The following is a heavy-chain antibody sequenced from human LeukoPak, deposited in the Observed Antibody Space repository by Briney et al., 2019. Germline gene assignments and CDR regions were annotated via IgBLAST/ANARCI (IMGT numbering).Heavy chain of an antibody. Sequence: ASVKVSCKASGYIFTDYYMHWVRQAPGQELGWMGRINPNSGGTNYAQKFQGRVTMTRNTSVSTAYMELSSLRSEDTAVYYCARGLGQWLVLYYFDYWGQGTLVTVSS. J-gene: IGHJ4*02. D-gene: IGHD6-19*01. CDR3: ARGLGQWLVLYYFDY. CDR1: GYIFTDYY. CDR2: INPNSGGT. V-gene: IGHV1-2*06.